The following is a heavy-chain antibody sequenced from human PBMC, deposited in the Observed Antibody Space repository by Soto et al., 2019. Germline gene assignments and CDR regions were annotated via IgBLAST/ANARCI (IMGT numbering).Heavy chain of an antibody. CDR1: GFTFSEAW. Sequence: GSLRLSCVFSGFTFSEAWMNWVRQAPGKGLEWVGRIKSKDVGVTTDYAAPVKGKFTISRDDSKNTLFLQMNSLKTEDTAMYYCTTASFYAWGQGTMVTVSS. D-gene: IGHD6-6*01. V-gene: IGHV3-15*07. CDR3: TTASFYA. J-gene: IGHJ3*01. CDR2: IKSKDVGVTT.